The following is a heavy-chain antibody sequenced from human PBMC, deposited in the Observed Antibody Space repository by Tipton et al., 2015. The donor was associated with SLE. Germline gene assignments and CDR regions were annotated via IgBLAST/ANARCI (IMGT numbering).Heavy chain of an antibody. CDR3: AKAGLNYCGDY. V-gene: IGHV3-74*01. CDR1: GFTFSSYW. J-gene: IGHJ4*02. CDR2: INSDGSST. D-gene: IGHD3-10*01. Sequence: SLRLSCAVSGFTFSSYWMHWVRQAPGKGLVWVSRINSDGSSTNYADSVKGRFTISRDNAKNTLYLQMNSLRAEDTALYYCAKAGLNYCGDYWGQGTLVAVSS.